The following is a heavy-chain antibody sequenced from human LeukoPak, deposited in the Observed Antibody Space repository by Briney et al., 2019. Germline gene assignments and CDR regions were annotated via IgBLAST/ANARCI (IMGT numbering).Heavy chain of an antibody. V-gene: IGHV1-69*01. J-gene: IGHJ3*02. D-gene: IGHD3-3*01. CDR3: ARDLTTIFGVVSPHAFDI. CDR2: IIPIFGTA. Sequence: GSSVKVSCKASGGTFSSYAISWVRQAPGQGLEWMGGIIPIFGTANYAQKFQGRVTITADESTSTAYMELSSLRSEDTAVYYCARDLTTIFGVVSPHAFDIWGQGTMATVSS. CDR1: GGTFSSYA.